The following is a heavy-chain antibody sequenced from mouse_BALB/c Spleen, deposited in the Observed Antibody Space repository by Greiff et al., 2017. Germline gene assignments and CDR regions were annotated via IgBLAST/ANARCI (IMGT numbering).Heavy chain of an antibody. CDR1: GFTFSSYA. CDR2: ISSGGST. CDR3: ARTAMDY. Sequence: EVQRVESGGGLVKPGGSLKLSCAASGFTFSSYAMSWVRQTPEKRLEWVASISSGGSTYYPDSVKGRFTISRDNARNILYLQMSSLRSEDTAMYYCARTAMDYWGQGTSVTVSS. V-gene: IGHV5-6-5*01. J-gene: IGHJ4*01.